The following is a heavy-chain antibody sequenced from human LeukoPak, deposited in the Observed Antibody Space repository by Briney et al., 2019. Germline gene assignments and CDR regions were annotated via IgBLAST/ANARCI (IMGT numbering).Heavy chain of an antibody. D-gene: IGHD3-22*01. CDR1: GYTFTGYY. CDR3: ARGDYYDSSGYYYGDDY. J-gene: IGHJ4*02. Sequence: GASVKVSCKASGYTFTGYYMHWVRQAPGQGLEWMGWINPNSGGTNYAQKFQGRATMTRDTSISTAYMELSRLRSDDMAVYYCARGDYYDSSGYYYGDDYWGQGTLVTVSS. CDR2: INPNSGGT. V-gene: IGHV1-2*02.